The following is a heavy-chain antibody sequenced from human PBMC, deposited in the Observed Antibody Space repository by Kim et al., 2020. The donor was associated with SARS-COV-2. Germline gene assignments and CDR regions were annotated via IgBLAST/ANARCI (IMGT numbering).Heavy chain of an antibody. CDR1: GFTFSSYG. CDR3: AKETQQQLWWGRYYYGMDV. J-gene: IGHJ6*02. V-gene: IGHV3-30*18. Sequence: GGSLRLSCAASGFTFSSYGMHWVRQAPGKGLEWVAVISYDGSNKYYADSVKGRFTISRDNSKNTLYLQMNSLRAEDTAVYYCAKETQQQLWWGRYYYGMDVWGQGTTVTVSS. D-gene: IGHD6-13*01. CDR2: ISYDGSNK.